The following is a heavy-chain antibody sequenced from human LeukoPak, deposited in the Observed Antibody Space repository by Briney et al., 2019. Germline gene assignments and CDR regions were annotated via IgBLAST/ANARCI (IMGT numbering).Heavy chain of an antibody. CDR1: GFTFEHYG. Sequence: EGSLRLSCAASGFTFEHYGMSWVRQAPGKGLEWVSGITWDAAKIGYADSVKGRFTISRDNAKKSLYVQMHSLRAEDTALYYCATSDQIIMMDAFDIWGQGTMVIVSS. J-gene: IGHJ3*02. V-gene: IGHV3-20*04. D-gene: IGHD3-16*01. CDR2: ITWDAAKI. CDR3: ATSDQIIMMDAFDI.